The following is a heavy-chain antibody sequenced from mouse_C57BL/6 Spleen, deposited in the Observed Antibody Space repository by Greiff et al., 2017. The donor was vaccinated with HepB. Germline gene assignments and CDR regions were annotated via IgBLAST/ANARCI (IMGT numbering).Heavy chain of an antibody. D-gene: IGHD2-5*01. Sequence: VQLQQSGTELVKPGASVKLSCKASGYTFTSYWMHWVKQRPGQGLKWIGNINPSNGGTNYNEKFKSKATLTVDKSSSTAYMQLSSLTSEDSAVYYCARFAYYSNYFDVWGTGTTVTVSS. J-gene: IGHJ1*03. CDR2: INPSNGGT. CDR1: GYTFTSYW. V-gene: IGHV1-53*01. CDR3: ARFAYYSNYFDV.